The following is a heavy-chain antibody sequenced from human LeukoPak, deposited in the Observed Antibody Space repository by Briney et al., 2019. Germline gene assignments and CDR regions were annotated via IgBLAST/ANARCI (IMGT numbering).Heavy chain of an antibody. V-gene: IGHV4-59*12. CDR3: ARDREEYYDSSGYYYYFDY. CDR2: IYYSGST. CDR1: GGSISSYY. Sequence: PSETLSLTCTVSGGSISSYYWSWIRQPPGKGLEWIGYIYYSGSTNYNPSLKSRVTISVDTSKNQFSLKLSSVTAADTAVYYCARDREEYYDSSGYYYYFDYWGQGTLVTVSS. J-gene: IGHJ4*02. D-gene: IGHD3-22*01.